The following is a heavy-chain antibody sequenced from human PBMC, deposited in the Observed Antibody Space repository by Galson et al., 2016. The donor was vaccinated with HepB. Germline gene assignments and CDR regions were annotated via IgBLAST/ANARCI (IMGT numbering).Heavy chain of an antibody. V-gene: IGHV3-74*01. Sequence: SLRLSCAASGFTFSTYWMHWVRQAPGKGLVWVSRISSDGSNTIYADSVKGRFTISRDNAKNTLYLQVSSLRAEDTAVYYCARDRRGLWFGGQGTLVTVSS. J-gene: IGHJ4*02. CDR1: GFTFSTYW. CDR2: ISSDGSNT. CDR3: ARDRRGLWF. D-gene: IGHD3-10*01.